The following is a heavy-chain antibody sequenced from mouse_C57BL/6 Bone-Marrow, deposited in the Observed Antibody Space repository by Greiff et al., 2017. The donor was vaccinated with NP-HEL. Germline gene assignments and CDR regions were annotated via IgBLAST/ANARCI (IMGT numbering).Heavy chain of an antibody. CDR3: TRDWDLAY. CDR2: IYPGNSDT. CDR1: GYTFTSYW. V-gene: IGHV1-5*01. J-gene: IGHJ3*01. Sequence: EVQLQQSGTVLARPGASVKMSCKTSGYTFTSYWMHWVKQRPGQGLEWIGAIYPGNSDTSYNQKFKGKAKLTAFPSASTAYMELSSLTNEEAAVYYCTRDWDLAYWGQGTLVTVSA. D-gene: IGHD4-1*01.